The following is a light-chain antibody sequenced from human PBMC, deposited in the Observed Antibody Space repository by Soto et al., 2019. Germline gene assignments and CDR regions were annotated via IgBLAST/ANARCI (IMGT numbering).Light chain of an antibody. V-gene: IGKV3-11*01. CDR2: DID. CDR3: QQSNRWPLT. J-gene: IGKJ1*01. CDR1: QSVSGR. Sequence: DIVLTQSPSTLSLSPGERATLSCRASQSVSGRSAWYQQKPGQAPRLLIYDIDNRPSGVPAKFSGSGAGTDFTLTISSLEPEDFAVYFCQQSNRWPLTFGQGTKVEFK.